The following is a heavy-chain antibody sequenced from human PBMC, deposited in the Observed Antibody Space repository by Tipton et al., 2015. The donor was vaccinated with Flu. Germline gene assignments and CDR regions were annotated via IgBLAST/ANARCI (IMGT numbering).Heavy chain of an antibody. CDR3: AGGAGVDH. D-gene: IGHD6-19*01. CDR2: IYYSGST. V-gene: IGHV4-39*07. Sequence: TLSLTCTVSGGSISSSSYYWGWIRQPPGKGLEWIGSIYYSGSTYYNPSLKSRVTISVDTSKNQFSLKLSSVTAADTAVYYCAGGAGVDHWGQGTLVTVSS. J-gene: IGHJ4*02. CDR1: GGSISSSSYY.